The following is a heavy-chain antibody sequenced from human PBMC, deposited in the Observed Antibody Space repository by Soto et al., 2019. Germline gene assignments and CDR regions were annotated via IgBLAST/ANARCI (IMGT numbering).Heavy chain of an antibody. V-gene: IGHV3-33*01. J-gene: IGHJ6*02. Sequence: GGSLRLSCAASGFTFSSYGMHWVRQAPGKGLEWVAVIWYDGSNKYYADSVKGRFTISRDNSKNTLYLQMNSLRAEDTAVYYCARDRAPAKRSGYSRALRYGMDVWGQGTTVTVSS. CDR3: ARDRAPAKRSGYSRALRYGMDV. CDR1: GFTFSSYG. D-gene: IGHD6-13*01. CDR2: IWYDGSNK.